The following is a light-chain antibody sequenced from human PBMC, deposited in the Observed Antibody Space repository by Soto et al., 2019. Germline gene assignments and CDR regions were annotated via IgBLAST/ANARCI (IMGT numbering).Light chain of an antibody. V-gene: IGKV3-20*01. J-gene: IGKJ1*01. Sequence: DIVLTQSPGTLSLSPGERATLSCRASQSVNNNYLAWYQQKPGQAPRLLINGASSRATGIPDRFSGSGSVTDFTLTITRLEPEDFAVYYCQQYGSSPGTFGQGTKVEIK. CDR3: QQYGSSPGT. CDR2: GAS. CDR1: QSVNNNY.